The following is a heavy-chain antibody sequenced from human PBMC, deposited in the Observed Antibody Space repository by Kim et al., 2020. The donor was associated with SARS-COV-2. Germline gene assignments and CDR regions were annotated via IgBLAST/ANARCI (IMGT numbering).Heavy chain of an antibody. Sequence: ASVKVSCKASGYTFTSYGISWVRQAPGQGLEWMGWISAYNGNTNYAQKLQGRVTMTTDTSTSTAYMELRSLRSDDTAVYYCVSGSGYNSSWYYYYGMDVWGQGTMVTVSS. D-gene: IGHD6-13*01. V-gene: IGHV1-18*01. CDR1: GYTFTSYG. CDR3: VSGSGYNSSWYYYYGMDV. J-gene: IGHJ6*02. CDR2: ISAYNGNT.